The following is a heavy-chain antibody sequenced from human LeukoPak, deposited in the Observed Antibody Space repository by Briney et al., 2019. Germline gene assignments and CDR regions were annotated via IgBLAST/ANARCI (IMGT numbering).Heavy chain of an antibody. D-gene: IGHD3-3*01. CDR3: AKDSPDNDFWSGYDAFDI. CDR1: GFTFSSYA. V-gene: IGHV3-23*01. J-gene: IGHJ3*02. Sequence: GGSLRLSCAASGFTFSSYAMSWVRQAPGKGLEWVSAISGSGGSTYYADSVKGRFTISRDNSKNTLYPQMNSLRAEDTAVYYCAKDSPDNDFWSGYDAFDIWGQGTMVTVSS. CDR2: ISGSGGST.